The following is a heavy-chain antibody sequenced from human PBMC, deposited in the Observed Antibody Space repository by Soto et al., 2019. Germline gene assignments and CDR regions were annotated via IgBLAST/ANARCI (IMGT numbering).Heavy chain of an antibody. V-gene: IGHV2-5*02. D-gene: IGHD3-3*01. CDR1: GFSLTTSGVG. CDR3: AHRVLRAVFGLVTTTAIYFDF. J-gene: IGHJ4*02. Sequence: QITLNESGPTVVKPTETLTLTCTFSGFSLTTSGVGVGWVRQSPGKAPEWLAFLYWDDDKRYSTSLKRRLTITKDTSKNQVVLTMANVDPADTATYYCAHRVLRAVFGLVTTTAIYFDFWGQGTPVVVSS. CDR2: LYWDDDK.